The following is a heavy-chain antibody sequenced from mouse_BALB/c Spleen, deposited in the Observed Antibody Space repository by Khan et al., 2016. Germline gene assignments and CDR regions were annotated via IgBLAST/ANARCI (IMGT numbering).Heavy chain of an antibody. Sequence: VQLKESGPGPVKPSQSLSLTCTVTGYSITSDYAWNWIRQFPGNKLEWMGYISYSGSTSYNPSLKSRISITRDTSKNQFFLQLNSVTTEDTATYYCARSIMANWGQGTTLTVSS. J-gene: IGHJ2*01. CDR1: GYSITSDYA. CDR2: ISYSGST. CDR3: ARSIMAN. V-gene: IGHV3-2*02.